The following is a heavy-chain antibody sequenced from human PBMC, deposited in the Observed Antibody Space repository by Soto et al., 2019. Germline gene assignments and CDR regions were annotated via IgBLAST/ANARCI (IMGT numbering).Heavy chain of an antibody. CDR1: GFMFSSFG. CDR3: AKQHSDLVIGAFDV. V-gene: IGHV3-30*18. D-gene: IGHD4-4*01. Sequence: QMPLVESGGGVVQPGRSLRLSCAASGFMFSSFGIHWVRQAPGKGLEWVAVISYDGTYQYYDDSVKGRFTISRDNSGNTVALQMNSLRPEDTAVYYCAKQHSDLVIGAFDVWGPGAVVTVSS. CDR2: ISYDGTYQ. J-gene: IGHJ3*01.